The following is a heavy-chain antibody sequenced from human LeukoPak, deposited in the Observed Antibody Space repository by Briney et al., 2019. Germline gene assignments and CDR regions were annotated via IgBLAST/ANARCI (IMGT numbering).Heavy chain of an antibody. CDR3: AKGRTVGASYWYFDL. D-gene: IGHD1-26*01. CDR2: ISSSGSGGNT. V-gene: IGHV3-23*01. Sequence: GGSLRLSCVASGVTLSNYAMSWARQAPGKGLEWVSGISSSGSGGNTYYADSVEGRFTISRDSSRNTLFLHMNTLRAEDTAIYYCAKGRTVGASYWYFDLWGRGTLVTVSS. CDR1: GVTLSNYA. J-gene: IGHJ2*01.